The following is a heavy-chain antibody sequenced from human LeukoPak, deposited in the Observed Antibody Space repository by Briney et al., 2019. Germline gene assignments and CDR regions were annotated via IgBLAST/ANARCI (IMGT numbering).Heavy chain of an antibody. V-gene: IGHV3-11*01. CDR3: AKDDYYDTSGYRD. Sequence: GGSLRLSCAASGFTFSDYYMSWIRQAPGKGLEWVSYISSSGSTIYYADSVKGRFAISRDNAKNSLYLQMNSLRAEDTAVYYCAKDDYYDTSGYRDWGQGTLVTVSS. CDR2: ISSSGSTI. CDR1: GFTFSDYY. J-gene: IGHJ4*02. D-gene: IGHD3-22*01.